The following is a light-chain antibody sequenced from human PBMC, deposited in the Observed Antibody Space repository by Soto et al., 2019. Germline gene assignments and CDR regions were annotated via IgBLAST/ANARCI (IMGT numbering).Light chain of an antibody. J-gene: IGKJ1*01. Sequence: DIQMTQSPSTLSGSVGDRVTITCRASQTISSWLAWYQQKPGKAPKLLIYDVSSLESGVPSRFSGSGSATEFILTINGLQPDDFATYFCQQFKSGTWTFGQGTKVDI. CDR2: DVS. CDR1: QTISSW. CDR3: QQFKSGTWT. V-gene: IGKV1-5*01.